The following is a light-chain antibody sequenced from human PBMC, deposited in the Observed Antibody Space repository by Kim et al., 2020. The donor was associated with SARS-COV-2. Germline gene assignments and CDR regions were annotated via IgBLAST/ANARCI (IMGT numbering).Light chain of an antibody. Sequence: VSVSPGQTASITGSGDKLGDKYVCWYQQRPGQSPVLVIYQDKNRPSGIPERFSGSNSGNTATLTISGTQAMDEADYYCQAWDTTVVFGGGTQLTVL. CDR3: QAWDTTVV. CDR2: QDK. CDR1: KLGDKY. J-gene: IGLJ2*01. V-gene: IGLV3-1*01.